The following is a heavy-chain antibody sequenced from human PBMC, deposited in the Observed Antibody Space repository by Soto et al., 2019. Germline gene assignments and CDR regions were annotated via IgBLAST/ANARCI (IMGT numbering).Heavy chain of an antibody. J-gene: IGHJ3*02. CDR2: ISYDGSNK. V-gene: IGHV3-30-3*01. D-gene: IGHD5-18*01. CDR3: ARGYDAFDI. Sequence: QVQLVESGGGVVQPGRSLRLSCAASGFTFSSYAMHWVRQAPGKGLEWVAVISYDGSNKYYADSVKARFTISRDNSKNTLYLQMNSLRAEDTAVYYCARGYDAFDIWGQGTMVTVSS. CDR1: GFTFSSYA.